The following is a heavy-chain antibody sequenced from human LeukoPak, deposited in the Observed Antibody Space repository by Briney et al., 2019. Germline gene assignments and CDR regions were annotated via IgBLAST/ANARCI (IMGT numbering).Heavy chain of an antibody. CDR1: GFTFDDYA. CDR2: ISWNSGSI. V-gene: IGHV3-9*03. Sequence: PGGSLTLSCAASGFTFDDYAMHWVRQAPGKGLEWVSGISWNSGSIGYADSVKGRFTISRDNAKNSLYLQMNSLIPEDMALYYCAKGSCSSTNCYLSDYWGQGTLVPVSS. D-gene: IGHD2-2*01. J-gene: IGHJ4*02. CDR3: AKGSCSSTNCYLSDY.